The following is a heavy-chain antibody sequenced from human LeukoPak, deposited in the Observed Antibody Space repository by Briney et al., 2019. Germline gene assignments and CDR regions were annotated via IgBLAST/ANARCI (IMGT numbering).Heavy chain of an antibody. V-gene: IGHV4-30-4*01. CDR2: IYYSGST. CDR3: ARVRGRVRSQIDY. Sequence: PSETLSLTCTVSGGSISSGGYYWSWIRQPPGKGLEWIGYIYYSGSTYYNPSLKSRVTISVDTSKNQFSLKLSSVTAADTAVYYCARVRGRVRSQIDYWGQGTLVTVSS. J-gene: IGHJ4*02. CDR1: GGSISSGGYY. D-gene: IGHD3-10*01.